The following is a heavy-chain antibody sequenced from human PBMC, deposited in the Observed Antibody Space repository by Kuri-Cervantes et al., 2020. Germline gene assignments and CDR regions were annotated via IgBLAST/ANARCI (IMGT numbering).Heavy chain of an antibody. CDR3: ARLHYLYGMDV. Sequence: SETRSLTCTVSGGSISSSSYYWGWIRQPPGKGLEWIGNIYYSGSTYYNPSLKTRVTISVDTSKNQFSLMLSSVTAADATVYYCARLHYLYGMDVWGQGTTVTVSS. J-gene: IGHJ6*02. V-gene: IGHV4-39*01. CDR2: IYYSGST. CDR1: GGSISSSSYY. D-gene: IGHD3-10*01.